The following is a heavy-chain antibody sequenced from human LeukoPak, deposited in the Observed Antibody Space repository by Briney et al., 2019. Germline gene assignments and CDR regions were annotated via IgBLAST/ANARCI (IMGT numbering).Heavy chain of an antibody. CDR3: ARYGDDSSGYYYAWFDP. V-gene: IGHV4-34*01. CDR2: INHSGST. D-gene: IGHD3-22*01. CDR1: GGSFSGYY. Sequence: SETLSLTCAVYGGSFSGYYWSWLRQPPGKGLEWIGEINHSGSTNYNPSLKSRVTISVDTSKNQFSLKLSSVTAADTAVYYCARYGDDSSGYYYAWFDPWGQGTLVTVSS. J-gene: IGHJ5*02.